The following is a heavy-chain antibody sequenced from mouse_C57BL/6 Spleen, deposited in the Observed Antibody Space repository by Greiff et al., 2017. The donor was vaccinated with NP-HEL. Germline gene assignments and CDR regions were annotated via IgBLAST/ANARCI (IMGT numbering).Heavy chain of an antibody. J-gene: IGHJ3*01. CDR3: AKNGGFGGSSYVTFAY. CDR1: GFSLTSYG. Sequence: VQLQQSGPGLVQPSQSLSITCTASGFSLTSYGVHWVRQSPGKGLEWLGVIWRGGSTDYNAAFMSRLSITKDNSKSQVFFKMNSLQADDTAIYYCAKNGGFGGSSYVTFAYWGQGTLVTVSA. CDR2: IWRGGST. D-gene: IGHD1-1*01. V-gene: IGHV2-5*01.